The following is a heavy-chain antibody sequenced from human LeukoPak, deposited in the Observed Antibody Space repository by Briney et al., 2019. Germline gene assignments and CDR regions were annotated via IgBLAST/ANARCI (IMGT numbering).Heavy chain of an antibody. CDR1: GFTFSSYG. V-gene: IGHV3-33*01. Sequence: AGRSLRLSYAASGFTFSSYGMHGVPQAPGKGVEWVAVIGYDGSNKYYADSVKGRFTISRNNSKNTLYLQMNSLRAEDTAVYYCARDSRHWGEGTLVTVSS. CDR3: ARDSRH. J-gene: IGHJ4*02. CDR2: IGYDGSNK.